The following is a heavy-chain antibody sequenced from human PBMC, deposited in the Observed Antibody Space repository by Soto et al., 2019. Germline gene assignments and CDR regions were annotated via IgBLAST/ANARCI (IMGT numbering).Heavy chain of an antibody. V-gene: IGHV3-9*01. CDR3: AKALDYDFWGGYFDY. D-gene: IGHD3-3*01. CDR1: GFTFDDYA. Sequence: DVQLVESGGGLVQPGRSLRLSCAASGFTFDDYAMHWVRQAPGKGLEWVSGISWNSGSIGYADSVKGRFTISRDNAKNSLYLQMNSLRAEDTALYYCAKALDYDFWGGYFDYWGQGTLVTVSS. CDR2: ISWNSGSI. J-gene: IGHJ4*02.